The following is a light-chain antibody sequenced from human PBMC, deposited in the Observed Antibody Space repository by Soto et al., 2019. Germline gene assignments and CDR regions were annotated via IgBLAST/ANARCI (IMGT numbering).Light chain of an antibody. Sequence: DIQMAQSPSPLSASVGDRVTITCRASQSISSWLAWYQQKPGKAPKLLIYKASSLASGVPSRFSGSGSRTEFTLTISSLQPDDFATYFCQQYNNYPYTFGQGTKLEIK. CDR3: QQYNNYPYT. J-gene: IGKJ2*01. V-gene: IGKV1-5*03. CDR1: QSISSW. CDR2: KAS.